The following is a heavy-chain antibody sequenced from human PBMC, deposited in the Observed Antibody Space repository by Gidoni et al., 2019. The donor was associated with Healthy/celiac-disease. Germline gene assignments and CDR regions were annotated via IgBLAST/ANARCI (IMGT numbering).Heavy chain of an antibody. D-gene: IGHD1-7*01. Sequence: EVQLVESGGGLVEPGGSLRLSCAASGFTFSSYSMNWARQAPGKGLEWVSSISSSSSYIYYADSVKGRFTISRDNAKNSLYLQMNSLRAEDTAVYYCARDFRELLFDYWGQGTLVTVSS. CDR2: ISSSSSYI. CDR3: ARDFRELLFDY. V-gene: IGHV3-21*01. CDR1: GFTFSSYS. J-gene: IGHJ4*02.